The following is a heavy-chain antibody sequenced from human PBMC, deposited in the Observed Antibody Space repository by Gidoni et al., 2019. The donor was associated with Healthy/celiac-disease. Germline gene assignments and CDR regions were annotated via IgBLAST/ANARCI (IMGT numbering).Heavy chain of an antibody. D-gene: IGHD2-21*02. Sequence: QVQLQESCPGLVKPSQTLSLTCPVSGGSISSGDYYWSWIRQPPGKGLEWIGYIYDSGSTYYNPSLKRRVTISGDTSKNQFSLKLSSVTAADTAVYYGARQGTYCGGDCQDWGQGTLVTVSS. V-gene: IGHV4-30-4*01. J-gene: IGHJ4*02. CDR2: IYDSGST. CDR3: ARQGTYCGGDCQD. CDR1: GGSISSGDYY.